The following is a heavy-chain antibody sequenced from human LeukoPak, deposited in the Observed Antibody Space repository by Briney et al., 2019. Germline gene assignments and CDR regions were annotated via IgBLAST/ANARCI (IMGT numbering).Heavy chain of an antibody. CDR3: ARVGVLDTAMPIYYFDY. J-gene: IGHJ4*02. CDR2: INHSGST. V-gene: IGHV4-34*01. Sequence: SETPSLTCTVSGGSISGYYWSWIRQPPGKGLEWIGEINHSGSTNYNPSLKSRVTISVDTSKNQFSLKLSSVTAADTAVYYCARVGVLDTAMPIYYFDYWGQGTLVTVSS. CDR1: GGSISGYY. D-gene: IGHD5-18*01.